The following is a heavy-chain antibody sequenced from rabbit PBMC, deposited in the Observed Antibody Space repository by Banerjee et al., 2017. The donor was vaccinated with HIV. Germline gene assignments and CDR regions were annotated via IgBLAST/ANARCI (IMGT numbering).Heavy chain of an antibody. CDR1: GFSFSSSYN. V-gene: IGHV1S45*01. J-gene: IGHJ3*01. Sequence: QEQLKESGGGLVTPGGTLTLTCTASGFSFSSSYNMCWVRQAPGKGLEWIACIYTGSSGSTDYASWAKGRFTISKTSSTTVTLQMTSLTAADTATYFCARGFYGDYGGDGYDFWGQGTLVTVS. CDR2: IYTGSSGST. CDR3: ARGFYGDYGGDGYDF. D-gene: IGHD2-1*01.